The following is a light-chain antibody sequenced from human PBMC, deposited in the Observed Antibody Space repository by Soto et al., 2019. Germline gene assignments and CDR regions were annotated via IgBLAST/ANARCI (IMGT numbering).Light chain of an antibody. V-gene: IGKV3-20*01. CDR2: GAS. CDR3: QQYGSSPWT. J-gene: IGKJ1*01. CDR1: QSVSSSY. Sequence: EIVLTQSPGTLSLSPGERSTVSCRASQSVSSSYLSCYQQKPGQAPRLLIYGASSRATGIPDRFSGSGSGTDFTLPISRLEPEDFAVYYCQQYGSSPWTFGQGTKVDI.